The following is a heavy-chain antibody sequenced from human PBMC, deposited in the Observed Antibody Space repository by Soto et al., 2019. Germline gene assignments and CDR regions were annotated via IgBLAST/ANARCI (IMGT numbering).Heavy chain of an antibody. CDR3: ATYGSSARLAY. Sequence: SSETLSLTCAVSGYSISSGYYWGWIRQHPGKGLEWIGSIYHSGSTYYNPSLKSRVTISVDTSKNQFSLKLSSVTAADTAVYYGATYGSSARLAYWGQGTLVTASS. V-gene: IGHV4-38-2*01. CDR1: GYSISSGYY. D-gene: IGHD3-10*01. CDR2: IYHSGST. J-gene: IGHJ4*02.